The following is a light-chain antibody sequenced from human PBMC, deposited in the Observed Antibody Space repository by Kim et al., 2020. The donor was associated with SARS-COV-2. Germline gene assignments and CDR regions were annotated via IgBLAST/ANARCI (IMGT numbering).Light chain of an antibody. CDR2: YDS. CDR3: QVWDSTSDHWV. J-gene: IGLJ3*02. CDR1: NIGSKS. V-gene: IGLV3-21*04. Sequence: SYELTQPPSVSVAPGKTARITCGGNNIGSKSVQWYQQKPGQAPVVVIYYDSDRPSGIPERFSGSNSGNTATLTISRVEAGDEADYYCQVWDSTSDHWVFGGGTKLTVL.